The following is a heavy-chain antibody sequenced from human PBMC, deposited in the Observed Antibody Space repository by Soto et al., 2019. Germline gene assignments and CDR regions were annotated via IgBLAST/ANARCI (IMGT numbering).Heavy chain of an antibody. CDR2: ISSYGGST. J-gene: IGHJ4*02. Sequence: GGSLRLSCAASGFTFSSYTMHWVRQAPGKGLEYVSTISSYGGSTYYANSVKGRFTISRDNSKNTLYLQMGSLRAEDMAVYYCAREDCGSTSCFGFAHWGPGTLVTVSS. V-gene: IGHV3-64*01. CDR3: AREDCGSTSCFGFAH. CDR1: GFTFSSYT. D-gene: IGHD2-2*01.